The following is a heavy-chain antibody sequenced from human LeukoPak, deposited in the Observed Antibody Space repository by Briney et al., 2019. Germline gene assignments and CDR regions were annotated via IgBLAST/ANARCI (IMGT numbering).Heavy chain of an antibody. CDR1: GGTFSSYA. D-gene: IGHD6-13*01. J-gene: IGHJ4*02. CDR3: ASDQGAKAAAGTPLDY. CDR2: IIPIFGTA. Sequence: GSSVKVSCKASGGTFSSYAISWVRQAPGQGLEWMGGIIPIFGTANYAQKFQGRVTITTDESTSTAYMELSSLRSEDTAVYYCASDQGAKAAAGTPLDYWGQGTLVTVSS. V-gene: IGHV1-69*05.